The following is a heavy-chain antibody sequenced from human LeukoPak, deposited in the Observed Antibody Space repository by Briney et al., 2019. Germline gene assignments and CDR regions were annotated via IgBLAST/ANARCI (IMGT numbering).Heavy chain of an antibody. CDR2: IIPFFATT. J-gene: IGHJ4*02. D-gene: IGHD3-22*01. CDR3: SSKYYDSSVPLDY. Sequence: SVKVSCKASGGNLSSYAMTWVRQAPGQGLEWMGGIIPFFATTNYAQKFQGRVTVTADESTSTSYMELTSLRSDDTAVYYCSSKYYDSSVPLDYWGQGTQVTVSS. CDR1: GGNLSSYA. V-gene: IGHV1-69*01.